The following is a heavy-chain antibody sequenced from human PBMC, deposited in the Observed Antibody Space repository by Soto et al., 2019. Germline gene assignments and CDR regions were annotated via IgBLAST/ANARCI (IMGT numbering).Heavy chain of an antibody. J-gene: IGHJ6*02. CDR1: GFTFGDYA. D-gene: IGHD4-4*01. CDR3: TRDLRGSNYVIYYYGMDV. CDR2: IRSKAYGGTT. V-gene: IGHV3-49*03. Sequence: GGSLRLSCTASGFTFGDYAMSWFRQAPGKGLEWVGFIRSKAYGGTTEYAASVKGGFTTSGDDSKSIAYLQMNSLKTEDTAVYYCTRDLRGSNYVIYYYGMDVWGQGTTVTVSS.